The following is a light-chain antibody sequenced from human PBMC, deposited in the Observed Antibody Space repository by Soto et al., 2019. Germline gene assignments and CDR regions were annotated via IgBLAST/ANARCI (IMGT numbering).Light chain of an antibody. CDR2: DAS. CDR1: QSVGTY. V-gene: IGKV3-11*01. CDR3: QQRYNSPNT. Sequence: EIVLTQSPATLSLSPGERATLSCRASQSVGTYLAWYQHNPGQAPRLLSYDASNRATGIPARFSGSGSGTDFTVTISRPEPEDFAVYYCQQRYNSPNTFGQGTKLEIK. J-gene: IGKJ2*01.